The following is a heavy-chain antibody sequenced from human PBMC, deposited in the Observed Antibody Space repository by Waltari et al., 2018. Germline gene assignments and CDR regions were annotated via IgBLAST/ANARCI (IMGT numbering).Heavy chain of an antibody. V-gene: IGHV1-18*01. CDR2: VSGKEGEK. CDR3: ARLYDASAYYNTYLDP. D-gene: IGHD3-22*01. J-gene: IGHJ5*02. Sequence: QVQLVQSGAEVRKPGASVKVSCKASGYTFSNYGVAWVRRAPGQGLEWVGGALGQGLTWMGWVSGKEGEKKKARGFDGRLTVTKDTSTNKAHMGLRSLRSDDKAVYYCARLYDASAYYNTYLDPWGQGALVTVSS. CDR1: GYTFSNYG.